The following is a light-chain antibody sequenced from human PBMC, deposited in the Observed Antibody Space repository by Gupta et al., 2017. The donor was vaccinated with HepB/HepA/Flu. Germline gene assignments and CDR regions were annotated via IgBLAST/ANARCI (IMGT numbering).Light chain of an antibody. CDR2: STN. CDR3: VLYMGRGISV. Sequence: TVVTQEPSFSVSPGGTVTLTCGLTSGSVSTSDYPSWYQQTPGQAPRTLIYSTNTRSSGVPDRFSGSILGNKAALTITGAQADDECDYYCVLYMGRGISVFGGGTKLTVL. J-gene: IGLJ3*02. CDR1: SGSVSTSDY. V-gene: IGLV8-61*01.